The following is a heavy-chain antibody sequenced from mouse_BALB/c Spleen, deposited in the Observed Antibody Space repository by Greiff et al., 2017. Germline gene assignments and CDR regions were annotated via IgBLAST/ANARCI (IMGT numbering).Heavy chain of an antibody. V-gene: IGHV1-54*01. D-gene: IGHD2-3*01. CDR2: INPGSGGT. J-gene: IGHJ2*01. CDR3: ARGGDGYYDY. CDR1: GYAFTNYL. Sequence: VQLVESGAELVRPGTSVKVSCKASGYAFTNYLIEWVKQRPGQGLEWIGVINPGSGGTNYNEKFKGKATLTADKSSSTAYMQLSSLTSDDSAVYFCARGGDGYYDYWGQGTTLTVSS.